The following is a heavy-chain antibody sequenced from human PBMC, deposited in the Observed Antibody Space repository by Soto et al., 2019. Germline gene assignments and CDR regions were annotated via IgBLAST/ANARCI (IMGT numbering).Heavy chain of an antibody. CDR2: IRSKANNYAT. V-gene: IGHV3-73*01. CDR3: SRQASDFWSGKPQYYMDV. D-gene: IGHD3-3*01. Sequence: ESGGGLVQPGGSLKLSCAASGFTFSGSAMHWVHQASGKGLEWVGRIRSKANNYATAYGASVKGRFTISRDDSKNTAYLQMNSLKTEDTAVYYCSRQASDFWSGKPQYYMDVWGKGTTVTVSS. CDR1: GFTFSGSA. J-gene: IGHJ6*03.